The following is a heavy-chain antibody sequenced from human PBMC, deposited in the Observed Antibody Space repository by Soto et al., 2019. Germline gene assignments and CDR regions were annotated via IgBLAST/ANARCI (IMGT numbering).Heavy chain of an antibody. D-gene: IGHD6-19*01. J-gene: IGHJ4*02. CDR1: GFTFSSYV. CDR3: AKEKYGSGWYVDY. CDR2: ISGSGGIT. Sequence: EVQLLESGGGLVQPGGSLRLSCVASGFTFSSYVMSWVRQAPGKGLEWVSVISGSGGITYYAGSVKGRFTISRDNSKHPLYLQMNSLRAEDMALYYCAKEKYGSGWYVDYWGQGTLVSVSS. V-gene: IGHV3-23*01.